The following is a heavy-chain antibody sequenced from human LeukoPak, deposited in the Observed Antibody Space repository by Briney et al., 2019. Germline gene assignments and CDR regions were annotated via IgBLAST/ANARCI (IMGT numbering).Heavy chain of an antibody. CDR1: GYTFTGYY. D-gene: IGHD3-22*01. V-gene: IGHV1-2*02. CDR3: ASHDSSGYIFDY. CDR2: INPNSGGT. Sequence: GASVKVSCKASGYTFTGYYMHWVRQDPGQGLEWMGWINPNSGGTNYAQKFQGRVTMTRDTSISTAYMELSSLRSDDTAVYYCASHDSSGYIFDYWGQGTLVTDSS. J-gene: IGHJ4*02.